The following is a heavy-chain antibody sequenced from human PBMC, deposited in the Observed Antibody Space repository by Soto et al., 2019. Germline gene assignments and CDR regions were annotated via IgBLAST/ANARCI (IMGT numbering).Heavy chain of an antibody. V-gene: IGHV3-33*01. CDR2: IWYDGSNK. Sequence: GGSLRLSCAASGFTFSSYGMHWVRQAPGKGLEWVAVIWYDGSNKYYADSVKGRFTISRDNSKNTLYLQMNSLRAEDTAVYYCARENSITGPFDYWGQGTLVTVSS. D-gene: IGHD1-20*01. CDR3: ARENSITGPFDY. J-gene: IGHJ4*02. CDR1: GFTFSSYG.